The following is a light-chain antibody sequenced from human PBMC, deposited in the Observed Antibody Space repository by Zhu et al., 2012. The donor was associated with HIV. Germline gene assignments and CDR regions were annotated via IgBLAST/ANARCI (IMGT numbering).Light chain of an antibody. CDR1: QDIRSN. Sequence: IQLTQSPSFLSASVGDRVTITCRASQDIRSNLGWFQHKPGRAPKLLIHAASKLQSGVPSRFSGSGSGTYFTLTISSLQPEDFATYYCLQNNNYPRTFGQGTKVDIK. V-gene: IGKV1-6*01. J-gene: IGKJ1*01. CDR3: LQNNNYPRT. CDR2: AAS.